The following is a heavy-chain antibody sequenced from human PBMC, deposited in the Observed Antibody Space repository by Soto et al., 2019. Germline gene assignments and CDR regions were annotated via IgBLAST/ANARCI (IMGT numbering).Heavy chain of an antibody. CDR3: ARAVKPYYDFWSGYYTGPPYYGMDV. V-gene: IGHV4-34*01. CDR1: GGSFSGYY. Sequence: PSEILSLTCAVYGGSFSGYYWSWIRQPPGKGLEWIGEINHSGSTNYNPSLKSRVTISVDTSKNQFSLKLSSVTAADTAVYYCARAVKPYYDFWSGYYTGPPYYGMDVWGQGTTVTVSS. D-gene: IGHD3-3*01. J-gene: IGHJ6*02. CDR2: INHSGST.